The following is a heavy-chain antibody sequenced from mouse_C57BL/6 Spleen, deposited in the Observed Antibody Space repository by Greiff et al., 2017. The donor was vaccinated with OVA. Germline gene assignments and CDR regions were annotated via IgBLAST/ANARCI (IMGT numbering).Heavy chain of an antibody. CDR2: ILPGSGST. CDR3: ARCYSSPGDY. J-gene: IGHJ2*01. V-gene: IGHV1-9*01. D-gene: IGHD2-12*01. Sequence: QVQLQQSGAELMKPGASVKLSCKATGYTFTGYWIEWVKQRPGHGLEWIGEILPGSGSTTYNEKFKGKATFTADTSSNTAYMQLSSLTTEDSAIYYCARCYSSPGDYWGQGTTLTVSS. CDR1: GYTFTGYW.